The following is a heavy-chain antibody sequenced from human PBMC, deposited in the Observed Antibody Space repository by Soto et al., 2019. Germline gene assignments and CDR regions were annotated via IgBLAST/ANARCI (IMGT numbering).Heavy chain of an antibody. CDR1: GFTFSGYL. CDR2: IKQDGSEK. CDR3: ATAEKDCSSTSCYIAGYYYYGMDV. D-gene: IGHD2-2*02. V-gene: IGHV3-7*01. J-gene: IGHJ6*02. Sequence: PGGSLRLSCAASGFTFSGYLMSWVRQAPGKGLEWVANIKQDGSEKYYVDSVKGRFTISRDNAKNSLYLQMNSLRAEDTAVYYCATAEKDCSSTSCYIAGYYYYGMDVWGQGTTVTVSS.